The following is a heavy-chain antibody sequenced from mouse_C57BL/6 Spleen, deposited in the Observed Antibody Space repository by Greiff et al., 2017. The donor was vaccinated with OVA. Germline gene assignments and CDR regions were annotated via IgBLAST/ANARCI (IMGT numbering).Heavy chain of an antibody. CDR2: ISSGGSYT. CDR1: GFTFSSYG. Sequence: EVQLVESGGDLVKPGGSLKLSCAASGFTFSSYGMSWVRQTPDKRLEWVATISSGGSYTYYPDSVKGRFTISRDNAKNTLYLQMSSLKSEDTAMYYCARPLYYSNYWFAYWGQGTLVTVSA. CDR3: ARPLYYSNYWFAY. V-gene: IGHV5-6*01. J-gene: IGHJ3*01. D-gene: IGHD2-5*01.